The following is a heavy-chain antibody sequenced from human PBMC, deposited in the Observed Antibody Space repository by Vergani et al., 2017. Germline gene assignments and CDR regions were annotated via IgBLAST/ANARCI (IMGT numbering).Heavy chain of an antibody. V-gene: IGHV1-2*02. CDR3: ARDVAVVVVAATPVGGGYGMDV. CDR2: INPNSGGT. Sequence: QVQLVQSGAEVKKPGSSVKVSCKASGGTFSSYAISWVRQAPGQGLEWMGWINPNSGGTNYAQKFQGRVTMTRDTSISTAYMELSRLRSEDTAVYYCARDVAVVVVAATPVGGGYGMDVWGQGTTVTVSS. CDR1: GGTFSSYA. J-gene: IGHJ6*02. D-gene: IGHD2-15*01.